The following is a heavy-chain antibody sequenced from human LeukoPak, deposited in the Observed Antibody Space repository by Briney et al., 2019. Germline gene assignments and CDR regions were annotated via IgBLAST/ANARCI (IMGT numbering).Heavy chain of an antibody. CDR1: GGSFSGYY. V-gene: IGHV4-34*01. CDR3: ARKGRQWLGHLDY. CDR2: INHSGST. J-gene: IGHJ4*02. Sequence: ASETLSLTCAVYGGSFSGYYWSWIRQPPGKGLEWIGEINHSGSTNYNPSLKSRVTISVDMSKNQFSLKLCSVTAADTAVYYCARKGRQWLGHLDYWGQGTLVTVSS. D-gene: IGHD6-19*01.